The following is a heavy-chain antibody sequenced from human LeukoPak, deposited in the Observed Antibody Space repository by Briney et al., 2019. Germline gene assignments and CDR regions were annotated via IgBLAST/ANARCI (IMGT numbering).Heavy chain of an antibody. CDR3: AIRKLGTPGAFDI. CDR1: GYTFTSYY. J-gene: IGHJ3*02. V-gene: IGHV1-46*01. CDR2: INPSGGST. D-gene: IGHD7-27*01. Sequence: ASVKVSCKASGYTFTSYYMHLVRQAPGQGLEWMGIINPSGGSTSYAQKFQGRVTMTRDTSTSTVYMELSSLRSEDTAVYYCAIRKLGTPGAFDIWGQGTMVTVSS.